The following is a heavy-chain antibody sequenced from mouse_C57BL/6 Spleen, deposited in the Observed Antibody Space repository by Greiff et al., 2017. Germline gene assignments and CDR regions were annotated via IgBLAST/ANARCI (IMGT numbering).Heavy chain of an antibody. CDR2: ISDGGSYT. V-gene: IGHV5-4*01. CDR3: ARDSRSHGDFDY. CDR1: GFTFSSYA. J-gene: IGHJ2*01. D-gene: IGHD1-1*01. Sequence: EVKLVESGGGLVKPGGSLKLSCAASGFTFSSYAMSWVRQTPEKRLEWVATISDGGSYTYYPDNVKGRFTISRDNAKNNLYLQMSHLKSEDTAMYYCARDSRSHGDFDYWGQGTTLTVSS.